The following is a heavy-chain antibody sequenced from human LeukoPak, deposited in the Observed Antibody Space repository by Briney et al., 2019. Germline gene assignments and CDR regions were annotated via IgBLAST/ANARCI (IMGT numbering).Heavy chain of an antibody. CDR1: GYMFSSHY. CDR2: INPSGGST. Sequence: GASVKVSCKAIGYMFSSHYMHWVRQAPGQGLEWMGIINPSGGSTSYAQKFQGRVTMTRDTSTSTVYMELSSLRSEDTAAYYCAREGYSSDYYYGMDVWGQGTTVTVSS. D-gene: IGHD6-25*01. CDR3: AREGYSSDYYYGMDV. J-gene: IGHJ6*02. V-gene: IGHV1-46*01.